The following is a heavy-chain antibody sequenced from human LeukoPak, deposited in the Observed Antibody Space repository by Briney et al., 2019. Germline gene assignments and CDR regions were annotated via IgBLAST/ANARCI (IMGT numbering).Heavy chain of an antibody. J-gene: IGHJ6*03. CDR1: GFTFSSYA. V-gene: IGHV3-23*01. CDR3: AKTEGELPPMDYYMDV. Sequence: PGGSLRLSCAASGFTFSSYAMSWVRQAPGKGLEWVSAISGSGGSTYYADSVKGRFTISRDNSKNTLYLQMNSLRAEDTAVYYCAKTEGELPPMDYYMDVWGKGTTVTVSS. CDR2: ISGSGGST. D-gene: IGHD2-15*01.